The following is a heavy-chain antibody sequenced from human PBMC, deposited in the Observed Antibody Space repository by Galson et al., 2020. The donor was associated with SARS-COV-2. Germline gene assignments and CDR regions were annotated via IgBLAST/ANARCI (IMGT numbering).Heavy chain of an antibody. CDR1: GFSFSRHN. J-gene: IGHJ5*02. D-gene: IGHD6-13*01. Sequence: AGGSLRLSCAASGFSFSRHNMNWLRQAPGTGLEWVSSISSSGVSIYYEDSVKGRFTGSRDNAKDSMYLQMNSLTTEDTAVYYCARDPGYSSSWYWFDPWGQGTLVTVSS. CDR2: ISSSGVSI. V-gene: IGHV3-21*06. CDR3: ARDPGYSSSWYWFDP.